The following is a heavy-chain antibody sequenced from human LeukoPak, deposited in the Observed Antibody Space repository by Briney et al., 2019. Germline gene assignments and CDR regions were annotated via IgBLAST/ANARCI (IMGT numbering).Heavy chain of an antibody. V-gene: IGHV3-53*01. CDR2: IYSGGST. CDR1: GFTVSSNY. D-gene: IGHD4-17*01. J-gene: IGHJ3*02. Sequence: GGSLRLSCAASGFTVSSNYMSWVRQAPGKGLEWVSVIYSGGSTYYADSVKGRFTISRDNSKDTLYLQMNSLRAEDTAVYYCARTTTVTSDAFDIWGQGTMVTVSS. CDR3: ARTTTVTSDAFDI.